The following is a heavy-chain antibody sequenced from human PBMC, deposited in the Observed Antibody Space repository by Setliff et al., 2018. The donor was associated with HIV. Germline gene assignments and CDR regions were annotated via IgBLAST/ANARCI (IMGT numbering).Heavy chain of an antibody. CDR3: ATNSDTSGYPPPPFDY. Sequence: SETLSLTCTVSGDSISSSSYHWGWIRQPPGKGLEWIGSISYSGSTYYNPSLKSRVTISVDTSKNQFSLKLSSVTAADTAVCYCATNSDTSGYPPPPFDYWGQGTLVTVSS. D-gene: IGHD3-22*01. CDR2: ISYSGST. J-gene: IGHJ4*02. CDR1: GDSISSSSYH. V-gene: IGHV4-39*01.